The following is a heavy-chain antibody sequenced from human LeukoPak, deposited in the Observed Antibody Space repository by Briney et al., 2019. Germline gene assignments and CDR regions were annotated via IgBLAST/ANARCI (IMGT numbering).Heavy chain of an antibody. Sequence: PSETLSLTCTVSGGSITSDTYYWGWIRQPPGKGLEWIGSLYFSGSTYYNPSLESRVTISVDTPKSQFSLKLSAVTAADAAMYYCASGLDDFWSGDYTGDVSFDYWGQGTLVTVPS. CDR1: GGSITSDTYY. CDR3: ASGLDDFWSGDYTGDVSFDY. D-gene: IGHD3-3*01. J-gene: IGHJ4*02. V-gene: IGHV4-39*01. CDR2: LYFSGST.